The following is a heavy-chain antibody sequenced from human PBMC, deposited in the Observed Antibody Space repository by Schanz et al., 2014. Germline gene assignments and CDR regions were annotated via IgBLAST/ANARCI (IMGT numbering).Heavy chain of an antibody. V-gene: IGHV3-30*02. Sequence: QVHLVESGGGVVQPGGSLRLSCAASGFTFRTYGMHWVRQAPGKGMEWVAFIRYDGSKIYYADSVKGRFTISRDNPKNRVSLQMNSLRVEDTAVYYCARDLAFGGVYDRHSDSWGQGTLVTVSS. J-gene: IGHJ4*02. CDR3: ARDLAFGGVYDRHSDS. CDR1: GFTFRTYG. CDR2: IRYDGSKI. D-gene: IGHD3-16*01.